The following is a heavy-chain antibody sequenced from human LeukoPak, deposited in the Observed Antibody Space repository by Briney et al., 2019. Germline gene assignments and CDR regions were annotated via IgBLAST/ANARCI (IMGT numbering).Heavy chain of an antibody. CDR3: ARRGALSEIHYSYYKIDV. J-gene: IGHJ6*03. D-gene: IGHD3-16*01. CDR1: GFFFRNYA. V-gene: IGHV3-30*01. Sequence: PGRSLRLSWAASGFFFRNYAIHWVRQAPGKGLEWVAIISSDGSEKYYADSVKGRFTISRDNSKNTMYLQMNSLRPDDTAVYYYARRGALSEIHYSYYKIDVWGKGTTVTVSS. CDR2: ISSDGSEK.